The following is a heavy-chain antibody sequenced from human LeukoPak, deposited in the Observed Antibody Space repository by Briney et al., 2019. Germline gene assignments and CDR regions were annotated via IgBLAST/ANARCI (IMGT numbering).Heavy chain of an antibody. V-gene: IGHV3-23*01. CDR1: GFTFSDSA. Sequence: GGSLRHSCEASGFTFSDSAMSWVRQASGRGLEWVSLISASGGNSYYADSVKGRFTVSRDSSKNTLHLQMNSLRAEDTAVYYCARDIELSCWGQGTLVTVSS. J-gene: IGHJ4*02. CDR2: ISASGGNS. CDR3: ARDIELSC. D-gene: IGHD1-26*01.